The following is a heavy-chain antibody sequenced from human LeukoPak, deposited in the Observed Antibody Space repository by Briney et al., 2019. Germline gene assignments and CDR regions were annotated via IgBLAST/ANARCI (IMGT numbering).Heavy chain of an antibody. V-gene: IGHV3-21*01. CDR2: ISSSSSYI. D-gene: IGHD3-9*01. CDR3: ARSDYDILTGPFDY. J-gene: IGHJ4*02. Sequence: PGGSLRLSCAASGFTFSSYSMNWVRQAPGKGLEWVSSISSSSSYIYYADSVKGRFTISRDNAKNLLYLQMNSLRAEDTAVYYCARSDYDILTGPFDYWGQGTLVTVSS. CDR1: GFTFSSYS.